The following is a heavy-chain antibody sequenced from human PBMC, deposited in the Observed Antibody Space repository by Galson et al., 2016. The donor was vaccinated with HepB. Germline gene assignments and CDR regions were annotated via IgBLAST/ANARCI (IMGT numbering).Heavy chain of an antibody. CDR3: ASTGWYVAGGEDY. CDR2: VYYSGDT. Sequence: SETLSLTCAVSGGSVASSHYYWFWIRQPPGKGLEWIATVYYSGDTYYNPSLKSRVTVSLLASRNLLSLSLTSVTAADTAVYYCASTGWYVAGGEDYWGQGALVAVSS. V-gene: IGHV4-39*01. CDR1: GGSVASSHYY. D-gene: IGHD6-19*01. J-gene: IGHJ4*02.